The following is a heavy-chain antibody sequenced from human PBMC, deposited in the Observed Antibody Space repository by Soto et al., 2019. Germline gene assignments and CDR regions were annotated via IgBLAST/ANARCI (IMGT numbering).Heavy chain of an antibody. CDR1: GGSFSGYY. V-gene: IGHV4-34*01. CDR3: ARDRSGYCSSTSCYLPTNLEEHDNWFDP. CDR2: INHSGST. Sequence: SETLSLTCAVYGGSFSGYYWSWIRQPPGKGLEWIGEINHSGSTNYNPSLKSRVTISVDTSKNQFSLKLSSVTAADTAVYYCARDRSGYCSSTSCYLPTNLEEHDNWFDPWGQGTLVTVSS. D-gene: IGHD2-2*01. J-gene: IGHJ5*02.